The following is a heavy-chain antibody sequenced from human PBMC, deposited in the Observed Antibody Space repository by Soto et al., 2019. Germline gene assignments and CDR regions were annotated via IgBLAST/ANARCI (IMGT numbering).Heavy chain of an antibody. D-gene: IGHD1-1*01. CDR3: ARHPRRLTGPPFDY. J-gene: IGHJ4*02. CDR1: GQSSNTYW. V-gene: IGHV5-10-1*01. Sequence: GEALKISCKGSGQSSNTYWISALRQMAGKGLEWMGRIDPSLSYTKSSPSFQAHVTISADKSISTDYLQWSSLKASDTAMYYCARHPRRLTGPPFDYWGQGTLVTVSS. CDR2: IDPSLSYT.